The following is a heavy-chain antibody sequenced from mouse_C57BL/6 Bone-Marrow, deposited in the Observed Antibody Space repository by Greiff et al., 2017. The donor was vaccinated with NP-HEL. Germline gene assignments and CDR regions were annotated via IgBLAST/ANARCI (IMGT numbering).Heavy chain of an antibody. J-gene: IGHJ1*03. CDR2: IWTGGGT. CDR3: ARKFDGYPHWYFDV. V-gene: IGHV2-9-1*01. D-gene: IGHD2-3*01. Sequence: VMLVESGPGLVAPSQSLSITCTVSGFSLTSYAISWVRQPPGKGLEWLGVIWTGGGTNYNSALKSRLSISKDNSKSQVFLKMNSLQTDDTARYYCARKFDGYPHWYFDVWGTGTTVTVSS. CDR1: GFSLTSYA.